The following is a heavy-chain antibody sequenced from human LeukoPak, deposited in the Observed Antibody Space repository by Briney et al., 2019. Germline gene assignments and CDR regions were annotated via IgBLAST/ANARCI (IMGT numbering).Heavy chain of an antibody. J-gene: IGHJ3*02. Sequence: EASVKVSCKASGYTFTSYGISWVRQAPGQGLEWMGWISAYNGNTNYAQRLQGRVTMTTDTSTSTAYMELRSLRSDDTAVYYCARDLGWEQLGTQDAFDIWGQGTMVTVSS. CDR3: ARDLGWEQLGTQDAFDI. D-gene: IGHD1-26*01. CDR1: GYTFTSYG. V-gene: IGHV1-18*01. CDR2: ISAYNGNT.